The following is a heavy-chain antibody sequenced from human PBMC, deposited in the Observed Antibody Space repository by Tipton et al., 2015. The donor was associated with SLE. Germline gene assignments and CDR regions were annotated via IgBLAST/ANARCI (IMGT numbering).Heavy chain of an antibody. CDR2: IRSDGSKK. J-gene: IGHJ4*02. Sequence: SLRLSCAASGFKFSDYSIHWVRQAPGKGLEWVAFIRSDGSKKYYADSVKGRFTISRDNFKNVLFLQMSNLRSEDTAVYYCARAHFSDFDHWGQGTLVTVSS. CDR3: ARAHFSDFDH. V-gene: IGHV3-30*02. CDR1: GFKFSDYS. D-gene: IGHD6-19*01.